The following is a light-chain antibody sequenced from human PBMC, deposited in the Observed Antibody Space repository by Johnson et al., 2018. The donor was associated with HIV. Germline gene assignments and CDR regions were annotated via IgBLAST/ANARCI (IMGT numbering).Light chain of an antibody. CDR2: DNN. Sequence: QPVLTQPPSVSAAPGQRVTRSYSGSSSNIGNNFVSWFRQLPLRAPKVLIYDNNKRPSGIPDRFSGSKSGTSATLGIPGLQTGDEADYYCGTWDSSLSASYVFGTGTKVTVL. CDR1: SSNIGNNF. J-gene: IGLJ1*01. V-gene: IGLV1-51*01. CDR3: GTWDSSLSASYV.